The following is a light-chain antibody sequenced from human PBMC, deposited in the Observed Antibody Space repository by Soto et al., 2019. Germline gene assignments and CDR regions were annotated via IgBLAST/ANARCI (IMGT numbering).Light chain of an antibody. V-gene: IGKV3-15*01. J-gene: IGKJ4*01. CDR2: GAS. CDR3: QQSANWPPLT. CDR1: QSISSN. Sequence: EIVMTQSPATLPVSPGERATLSCRASQSISSNLAWYQQKPGQAPRLLIYGASTRATDIPARFSGSGSGTEFTLIISSLQSEDFAVYYCQQSANWPPLTFGGGTKVEIK.